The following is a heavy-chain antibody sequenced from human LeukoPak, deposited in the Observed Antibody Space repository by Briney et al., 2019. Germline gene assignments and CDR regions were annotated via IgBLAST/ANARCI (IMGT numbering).Heavy chain of an antibody. J-gene: IGHJ4*02. V-gene: IGHV1-2*02. D-gene: IGHD2-2*01. CDR1: GYTFTAYY. CDR2: IKPTSGDS. CDR3: STEDKYCSTTTCGDY. Sequence: ASVKVSFKASGYTFTAYYVHWVRQAPGQGLEWMGYIKPTSGDSNYAQKFQDRVTMTRDTSISTAYLELSRLTSDDTAVYYCSTEDKYCSTTTCGDYWGQGTLVTVSS.